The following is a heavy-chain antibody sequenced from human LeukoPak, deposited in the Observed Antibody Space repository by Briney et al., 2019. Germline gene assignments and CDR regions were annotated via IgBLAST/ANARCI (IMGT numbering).Heavy chain of an antibody. D-gene: IGHD1-7*01. J-gene: IGHJ4*02. CDR1: GFTFNNYA. CDR3: AKDRGKGTGTTVLPPPGCHDY. V-gene: IGHV3-23*01. CDR2: ISGSGGST. Sequence: GGSLRLSCAASGFTFNNYAMSWVRQAPGKGLEWVSAISGSGGSTYYADSVKGRFTISRDNSKNTLYLQMNSLRAEDTAVYYCAKDRGKGTGTTVLPPPGCHDYWGQGTLVTVSS.